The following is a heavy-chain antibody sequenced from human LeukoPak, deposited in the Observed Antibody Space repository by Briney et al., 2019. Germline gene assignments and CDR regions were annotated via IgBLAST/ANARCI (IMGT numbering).Heavy chain of an antibody. D-gene: IGHD5-12*01. V-gene: IGHV4-59*02. CDR3: ARAPMAITTSAFPDAFDF. CDR1: GDSVSGHY. CDR2: VSYSGGT. J-gene: IGHJ3*01. Sequence: SETLSLTCTVSGDSVSGHYWSWIRQTPGKGLEWIGYVSYSGGTNYNPSLKRRVSISLDTSKNQFSLKLSSPAAADPAVYYCARAPMAITTSAFPDAFDFWGQGTMVAVSS.